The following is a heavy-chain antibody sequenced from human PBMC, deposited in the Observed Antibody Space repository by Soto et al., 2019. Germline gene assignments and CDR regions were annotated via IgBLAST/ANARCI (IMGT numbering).Heavy chain of an antibody. Sequence: TPSLVCTVSGGSISSGGYSWSWIRQPPGKGLEWIGYIYHSGSTYYNPSLKSRVTISVDRSKNQFSLKLSSVTAADTAVYYCAIVVGCTNGVCYRGNGFDPWGQGTLVTVSS. CDR3: AIVVGCTNGVCYRGNGFDP. J-gene: IGHJ5*02. V-gene: IGHV4-30-2*01. CDR2: IYHSGST. D-gene: IGHD2-8*01. CDR1: GGSISSGGYS.